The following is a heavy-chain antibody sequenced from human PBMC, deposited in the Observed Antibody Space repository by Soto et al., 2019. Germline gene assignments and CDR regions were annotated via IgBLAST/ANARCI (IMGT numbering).Heavy chain of an antibody. CDR2: ISSSSSVI. CDR3: AKSGLVLIYYYYYYMDV. CDR1: GFIISDFA. J-gene: IGHJ6*03. V-gene: IGHV3-48*01. Sequence: GSLRLSCATAGFIISDFAMNWVRQAQGKGLEWVSYISSSSSVIDYADSVKGRFTVSRDNSKNTLYLQMNSLRAEDTAVYYCAKSGLVLIYYYYYYMDVWGKGTTVTVSS. D-gene: IGHD6-19*01.